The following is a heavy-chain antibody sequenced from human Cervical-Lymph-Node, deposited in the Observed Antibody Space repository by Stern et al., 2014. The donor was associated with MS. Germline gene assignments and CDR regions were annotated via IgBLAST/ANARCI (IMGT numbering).Heavy chain of an antibody. Sequence: QVQLVESGGGVVQPGRSLRLSCAASGFTFSSYGMHWVRQAPGKGLEWVAVIWYDGSNKYYADSVKGRFTISRDNSKNTLYLQMNSLRAEDTAVYYCARGGSSSWGPFDYWGQGTLVTVSS. CDR1: GFTFSSYG. CDR3: ARGGSSSWGPFDY. J-gene: IGHJ4*02. V-gene: IGHV3-33*01. CDR2: IWYDGSNK. D-gene: IGHD6-13*01.